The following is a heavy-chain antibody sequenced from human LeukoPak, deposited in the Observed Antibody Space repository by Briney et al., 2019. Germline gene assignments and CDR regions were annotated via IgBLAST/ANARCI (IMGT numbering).Heavy chain of an antibody. CDR1: GFTFSSYW. J-gene: IGHJ4*02. D-gene: IGHD1-26*01. Sequence: GGSLRLSCAASGFTFSSYWMSWVRQAPGKGLEWVANIKQDGSEKYYVDSAKGRFTISRDNAKNSLYLQMNSLRAEDTAVYYCARTVGATAGYFGYWGQGTLVTVSS. CDR3: ARTVGATAGYFGY. V-gene: IGHV3-7*01. CDR2: IKQDGSEK.